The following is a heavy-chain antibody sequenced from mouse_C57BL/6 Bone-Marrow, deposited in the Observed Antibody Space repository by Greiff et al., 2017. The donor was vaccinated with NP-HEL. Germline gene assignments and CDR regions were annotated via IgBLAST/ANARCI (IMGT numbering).Heavy chain of an antibody. CDR3: ARDDGYYGFDY. J-gene: IGHJ2*01. Sequence: VQLQQSGPVLVKPGASVKMSCKASGYTFTDYYMNWVKQSHGKSLEWIGVINPYNGGTSYNQKFKGKATLTVDKSSSTAYMELNSLTSEDSAVYDCARDDGYYGFDYWGQGTTLTVSS. CDR1: GYTFTDYY. V-gene: IGHV1-19*01. D-gene: IGHD2-3*01. CDR2: INPYNGGT.